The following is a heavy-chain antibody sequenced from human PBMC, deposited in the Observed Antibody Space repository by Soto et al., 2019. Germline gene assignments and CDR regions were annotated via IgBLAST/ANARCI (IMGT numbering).Heavy chain of an antibody. CDR2: IYYSGST. CDR1: GGSISSSSYY. V-gene: IGHV4-39*01. J-gene: IGHJ4*02. CDR3: ARHVELELSADY. D-gene: IGHD1-7*01. Sequence: SETLSLTCTVSGGSISSSSYYWGWIRQPPGKGLEWIGSIYYSGSTYYNPSLKSRVTISVDTSKNQFSLKLSSVTAADTAVYYCARHVELELSADYWGQGTLVTVSS.